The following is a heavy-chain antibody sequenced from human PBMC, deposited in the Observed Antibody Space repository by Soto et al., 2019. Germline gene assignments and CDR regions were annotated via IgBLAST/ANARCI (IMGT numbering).Heavy chain of an antibody. J-gene: IGHJ6*04. CDR3: ARDADAMDV. V-gene: IGHV3-7*01. Sequence: SQDQGKGLEWVANIKQDGSEKYYVDSVKGRFTISRDNARNSLYLQMNSLRAVVTAVDDSARDADAMDVWGNGTTVPVSP. CDR2: IKQDGSEK.